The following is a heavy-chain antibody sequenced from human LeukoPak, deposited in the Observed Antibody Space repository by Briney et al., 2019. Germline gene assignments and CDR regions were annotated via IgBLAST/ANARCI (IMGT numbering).Heavy chain of an antibody. V-gene: IGHV3-21*01. J-gene: IGHJ4*02. Sequence: GGSLRLSCAASGFTFSSYSMNRVRQAPGKGLEWVSSISSSSSYIYYADSVKGRFTISRDNAKNSLYLQMNSLRAEDTAVYYCASQIHYDILTGTVDYWGQGTLVTVSS. D-gene: IGHD3-9*01. CDR2: ISSSSSYI. CDR3: ASQIHYDILTGTVDY. CDR1: GFTFSSYS.